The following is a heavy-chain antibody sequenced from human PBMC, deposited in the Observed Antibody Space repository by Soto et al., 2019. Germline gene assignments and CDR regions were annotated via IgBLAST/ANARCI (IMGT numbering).Heavy chain of an antibody. D-gene: IGHD3-3*01. Sequence: EVHLVESGGRVVQPGGSLRLACAASGCRCSDYSMNWFRQAPGRGLEWVSDISSSSFTIHYADSLEGRFAISRDNAKNSLFLQMTSLTAEDTAVYYWARDYNDFRSGNFDYWGEGALITVS. CDR2: ISSSSFTI. J-gene: IGHJ4*02. CDR1: GCRCSDYS. V-gene: IGHV3-48*01. CDR3: ARDYNDFRSGNFDY.